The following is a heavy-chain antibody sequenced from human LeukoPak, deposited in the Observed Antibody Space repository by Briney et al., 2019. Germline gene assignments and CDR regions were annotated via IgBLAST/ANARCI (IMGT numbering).Heavy chain of an antibody. CDR1: GFTFDDYA. J-gene: IGHJ4*02. D-gene: IGHD2-8*02. V-gene: IGHV3-9*01. CDR2: ISWNSGSI. CDR3: AKDLSGVLVY. Sequence: PGRSLRLSCAASGFTFDDYAMHWVRQAPGKGLEWVSGISWNSGSIGYADSVKGRFTISRDNSKNTLYLQMNSLRAEDTAVYYCAKDLSGVLVYWGQGTLVTVSS.